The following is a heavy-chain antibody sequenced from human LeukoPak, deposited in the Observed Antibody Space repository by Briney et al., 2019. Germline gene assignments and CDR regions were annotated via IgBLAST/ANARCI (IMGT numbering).Heavy chain of an antibody. CDR3: ARSAYCGGDCPGIDY. CDR1: GGSFSGYY. CDR2: INHSGST. Sequence: SETLSLTCAVYGGSFSGYYWSWIRQPPGKGLEWIGEINHSGSTNYNPSLKSRVTISVDTSKNQFSLKLSSVTAADTAVYYCARSAYCGGDCPGIDYWGQGTLVTVSS. J-gene: IGHJ4*02. V-gene: IGHV4-34*01. D-gene: IGHD2-21*02.